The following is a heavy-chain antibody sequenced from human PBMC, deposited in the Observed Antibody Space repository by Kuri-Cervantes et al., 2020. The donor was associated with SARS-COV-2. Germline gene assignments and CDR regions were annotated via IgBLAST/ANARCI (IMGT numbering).Heavy chain of an antibody. V-gene: IGHV1-46*01. CDR3: VVGFFSSRKWDY. D-gene: IGHD2-15*01. Sequence: ASVKVSCKASGYTFSDHYMYWVRQAPGQGLEWMGIINPSGSGTRYPQRFQGRVTMTRDTSTSTVYMELSGLTSEDTAVYFCVVGFFSSRKWDYWGQGTLVTVSS. CDR2: INPSGSGT. CDR1: GYTFSDHY. J-gene: IGHJ4*02.